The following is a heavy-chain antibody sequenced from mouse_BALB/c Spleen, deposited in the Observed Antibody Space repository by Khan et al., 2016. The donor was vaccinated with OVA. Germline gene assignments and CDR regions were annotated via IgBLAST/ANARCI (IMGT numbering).Heavy chain of an antibody. CDR3: ARVNYGSRDYFDY. J-gene: IGHJ2*01. CDR1: GYTFSSYW. CDR2: ILPGSGSS. D-gene: IGHD1-1*01. Sequence: VQLQQSGAELMKPGASVKISCKATGYTFSSYWLEWVKQRPGHGLKWIGEILPGSGSSNYNEKFKGKATFTADISSKTTYMQLSSLISEDSAVYYCARVNYGSRDYFDYWGQGTTLTVSS. V-gene: IGHV1-9*01.